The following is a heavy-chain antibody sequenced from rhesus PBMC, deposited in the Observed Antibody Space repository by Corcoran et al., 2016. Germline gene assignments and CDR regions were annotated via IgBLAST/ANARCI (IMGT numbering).Heavy chain of an antibody. D-gene: IGHD4-23*01. CDR3: ARDRVGTVTTKGYFEF. Sequence: QVQLQESGPGLVKPSETLSLTCAVSGGSVSSSNWWSWIRQPPGKGLEWIGYMSGSSGSTYYNPSLKSRVTMSTETSKNQVSMKLSSVTAADTAVYYCARDRVGTVTTKGYFEFWGQGALVTVSS. CDR2: MSGSSGST. V-gene: IGHV4-65*01. CDR1: GGSVSSSNW. J-gene: IGHJ1*01.